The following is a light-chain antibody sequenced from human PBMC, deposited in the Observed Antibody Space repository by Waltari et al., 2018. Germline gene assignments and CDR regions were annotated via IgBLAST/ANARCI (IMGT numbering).Light chain of an antibody. V-gene: IGLV2-11*02. CDR2: EVS. CDR3: CSFAGSPYV. J-gene: IGLJ1*01. Sequence: QSALTQPRSVSGSPGQSVTISGTGTSSDLGGYNYVSWYQQHPGKAPKPMLYEVSKRPSGVPDRFSASKSGNTASLTISGLQTEDEADYYCCSFAGSPYVFGPGTKVTVL. CDR1: SSDLGGYNY.